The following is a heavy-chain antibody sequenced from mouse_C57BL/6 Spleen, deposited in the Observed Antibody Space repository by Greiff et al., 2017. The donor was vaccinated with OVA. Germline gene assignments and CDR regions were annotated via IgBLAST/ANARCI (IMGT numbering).Heavy chain of an antibody. Sequence: VKLVESGPGLVQPSQSLSITCTVSGFSFTSYGVHWVRQSPGKGLEWLGVIWSGGSTDYNAAFISRLSISKDNSKSQVFFKMNSLQADDTAIYYCARKAIYDGYPGAMDYWGQGTSVTVSS. J-gene: IGHJ4*01. CDR1: GFSFTSYG. CDR3: ARKAIYDGYPGAMDY. D-gene: IGHD2-3*01. V-gene: IGHV2-2*01. CDR2: IWSGGST.